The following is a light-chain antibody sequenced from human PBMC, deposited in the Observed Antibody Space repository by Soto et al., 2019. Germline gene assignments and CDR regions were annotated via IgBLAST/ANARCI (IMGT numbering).Light chain of an antibody. CDR3: ATWDSSLSVVV. Sequence: QSVLTQPPSVSAAPGQKVTMSCSWSSSNIGSNFVSWYQHPPGTAPNLLIYENNRRRSGVSDRYSGSKSGTSATLDITGLQTGDEADYYCATWDSSLSVVVFGGGTKLTVL. J-gene: IGLJ3*02. CDR1: SSNIGSNF. V-gene: IGLV1-51*02. CDR2: ENN.